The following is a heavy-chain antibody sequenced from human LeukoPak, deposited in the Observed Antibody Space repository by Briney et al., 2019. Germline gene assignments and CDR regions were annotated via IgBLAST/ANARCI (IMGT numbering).Heavy chain of an antibody. D-gene: IGHD3-22*01. V-gene: IGHV3-30*02. CDR2: IRYDGNNK. J-gene: IGHJ4*02. CDR1: GFTFSNYG. Sequence: PGGSLRLSCAASGFTFSNYGMHWVRQAPGKGLEWVSFIRYDGNNKYSADSVKGRFTIYRDNSKNTLYLQMNSLRAEDTALYYCAKDLYDSSGNHPDYWGQGTLVTISS. CDR3: AKDLYDSSGNHPDY.